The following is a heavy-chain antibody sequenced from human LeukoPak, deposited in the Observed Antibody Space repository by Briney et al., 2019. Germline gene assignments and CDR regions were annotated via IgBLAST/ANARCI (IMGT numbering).Heavy chain of an antibody. CDR1: GGSISSSSYY. D-gene: IGHD6-6*01. CDR3: AREGPKDSSSLGPYYFDY. V-gene: IGHV4-39*07. J-gene: IGHJ4*02. Sequence: PSETLSLTCTVSGGSISSSSYYWGWIRQPPGKGLEWIGSIYYSGSTYYNPSLKSRVTISVDTSKNQFSLKLSSVTAADTAVYYCAREGPKDSSSLGPYYFDYWGQGTLVTVSS. CDR2: IYYSGST.